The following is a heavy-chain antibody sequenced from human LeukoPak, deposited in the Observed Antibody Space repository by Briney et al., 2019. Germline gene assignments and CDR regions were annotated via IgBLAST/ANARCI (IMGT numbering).Heavy chain of an antibody. J-gene: IGHJ4*02. CDR2: IGSRGVAT. CDR3: ARDETPYD. CDR1: GFTFSDYG. D-gene: IGHD4-23*01. Sequence: GGSLRLSCAASGFTFSDYGMTWVRQAPGKGLEWVSAIGSRGVATFYADSVKGRFTISRDNSRNMLFLQMNSLRAEDTAVYYCARDETPYDWGQGTLVTVSS. V-gene: IGHV3-23*01.